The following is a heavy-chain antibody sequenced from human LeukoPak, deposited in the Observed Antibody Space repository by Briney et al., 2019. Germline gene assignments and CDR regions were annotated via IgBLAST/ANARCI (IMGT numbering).Heavy chain of an antibody. V-gene: IGHV3-30*04. CDR3: AREKGYSSGDLDY. CDR2: ISYDGSNK. Sequence: PGRSLRLSCAASGFTFSSYAMHWVRQAPGKGLERVAVISYDGSNKYYADSVKGRFTISRDNSKNTLYLQMNSLRAEDTAVYYCAREKGYSSGDLDYWGQGTLVTVSS. J-gene: IGHJ4*02. CDR1: GFTFSSYA. D-gene: IGHD6-19*01.